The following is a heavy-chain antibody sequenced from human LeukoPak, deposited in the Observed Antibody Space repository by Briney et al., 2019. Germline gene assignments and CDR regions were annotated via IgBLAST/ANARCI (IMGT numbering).Heavy chain of an antibody. D-gene: IGHD3-3*01. CDR1: GGSISSGSYY. V-gene: IGHV4-61*02. CDR2: IYTSAST. J-gene: IGHJ3*02. Sequence: SQTLSLTCTVSGGSISSGSYYWSWIRQPAGKGLEWIGRIYTSASTNYNPSLKSRVTISVDTSKNQFSLKLSSVTAADTAVYYCASSRVGLLRFLTGAFDIWGQGTMVTVSS. CDR3: ASSRVGLLRFLTGAFDI.